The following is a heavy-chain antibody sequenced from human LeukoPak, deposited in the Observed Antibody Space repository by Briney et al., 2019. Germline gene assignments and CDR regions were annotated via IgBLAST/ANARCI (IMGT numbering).Heavy chain of an antibody. D-gene: IGHD3-16*01. CDR2: IYSDNT. CDR1: GFTVSTNS. J-gene: IGHJ4*02. V-gene: IGHV3-53*01. CDR3: ARRAGAYPHPYDY. Sequence: GGSLRLSCTVSGFTVSTNSMSWVRQAPGKGLEWVSFIYSDNTHYSDSVKGRFTISRDNSKNTIYLQMNSLRAEDTAVYYCARRAGAYPHPYDYWGQGTLVTVSS.